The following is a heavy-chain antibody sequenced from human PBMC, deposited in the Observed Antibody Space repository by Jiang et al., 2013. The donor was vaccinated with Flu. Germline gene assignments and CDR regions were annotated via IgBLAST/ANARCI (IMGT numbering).Heavy chain of an antibody. Sequence: SQTLSLTCAISGDSVSSNSAAWNWIRQSPSRGLEWLGRTYYRSKWYNDYAVSVKSRITINPDTSKNQFSLQLNSVTPEDTAVYYCARDPWWSGYGPYYFDYWGQGTLVTVSS. V-gene: IGHV6-1*01. CDR2: TYYRSKWYN. CDR1: GDSVSSNSAA. J-gene: IGHJ4*02. D-gene: IGHD5-12*01. CDR3: ARDPWWSGYGPYYFDY.